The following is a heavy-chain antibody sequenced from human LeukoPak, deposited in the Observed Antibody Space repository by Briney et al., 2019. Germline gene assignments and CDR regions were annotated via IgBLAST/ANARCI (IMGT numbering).Heavy chain of an antibody. CDR2: IYYSGST. J-gene: IGHJ4*02. D-gene: IGHD3-10*01. V-gene: IGHV4-59*12. CDR3: APHGPKTMVHYY. CDR1: GGSISSYY. Sequence: PSETLSLTCTVSGGSISSYYWSWIRQPPGKGLEWIGYIYYSGSTNYNPSLKSRVTISVDTSKNQFSLKLSSVTAADTAVYYCAPHGPKTMVHYYWGQGTLVTVSS.